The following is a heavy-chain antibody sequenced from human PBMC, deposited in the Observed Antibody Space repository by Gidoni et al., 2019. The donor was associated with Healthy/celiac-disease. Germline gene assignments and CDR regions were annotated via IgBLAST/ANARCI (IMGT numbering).Heavy chain of an antibody. D-gene: IGHD6-19*01. J-gene: IGHJ3*02. CDR1: GFTFSSYW. V-gene: IGHV3-7*01. CDR2: IKQDGSEK. CDR3: ARDSPIAVAGTVSGAFDI. Sequence: EVQLVESGGGLVQPGGSLRLSCAASGFTFSSYWMSWVRQAPGKGLEWVANIKQDGSEKYYVDSVKGRFTISRDNAKNSLYLQMNSLRAEDTAVYYCARDSPIAVAGTVSGAFDIWGQGTMVTVSS.